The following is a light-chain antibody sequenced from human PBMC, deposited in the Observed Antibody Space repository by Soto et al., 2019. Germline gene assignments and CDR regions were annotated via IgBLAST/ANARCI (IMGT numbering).Light chain of an antibody. CDR3: NSYTSRSTYV. V-gene: IGLV2-18*02. Sequence: QSALTQPPSLSGSPGQSVPISCPGTISAAGFYARVAWYQQSPGAAPKLLIYDVSNRPSGVPDRFSGSQSGTTASLTISGLQPEDEADYYCNSYTSRSTYVFGTGTKLTVL. CDR2: DVS. CDR1: ISAAGFYAR. J-gene: IGLJ1*01.